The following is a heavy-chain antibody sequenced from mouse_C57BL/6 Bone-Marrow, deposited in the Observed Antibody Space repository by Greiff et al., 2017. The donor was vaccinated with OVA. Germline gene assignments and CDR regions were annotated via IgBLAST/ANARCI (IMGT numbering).Heavy chain of an antibody. CDR3: ETSVDSAGYFDY. J-gene: IGHJ2*01. V-gene: IGHV5-6*01. Sequence: EVKLLESGGDLVKPGGSLKLSCAASGFTFSSYAMSWVRQTPDKRLEWVATISSGGGYIYYPDSVKGRFTISRGNAKNTLYLQMSSLKSEDSAMYYCETSVDSAGYFDYWGQGTPLTVSS. CDR1: GFTFSSYA. D-gene: IGHD3-2*02. CDR2: ISSGGGYI.